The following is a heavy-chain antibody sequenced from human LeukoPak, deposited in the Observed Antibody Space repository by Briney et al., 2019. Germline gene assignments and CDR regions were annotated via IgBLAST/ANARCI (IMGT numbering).Heavy chain of an antibody. CDR2: INHSGST. CDR1: GGSFSGYY. D-gene: IGHD3-10*01. CDR3: ARLRGVRDPTDY. Sequence: PSETLSLTCAVYGGSFSGYYWSWIRQPPGKGLEWIGEINHSGSTNYNPSLKSRVTISVDTSKNQLSLKLSSVTAADTAVYYCARLRGVRDPTDYWGQGTLVTVSS. J-gene: IGHJ4*02. V-gene: IGHV4-34*01.